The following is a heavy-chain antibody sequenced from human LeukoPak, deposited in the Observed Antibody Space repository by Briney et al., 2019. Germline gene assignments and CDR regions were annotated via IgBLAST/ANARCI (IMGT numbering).Heavy chain of an antibody. V-gene: IGHV1-69*05. CDR1: GGTFSSYA. Sequence: SVKVSCKSSGGTFSSYAISWVRQAPGQGLEWMGRIIPIFGTANYAQKFQGRVTITTDESTGTAYMELSSLRSEDTAVYYCATGPGYWNNDAFDIWGQGTMVTVSS. D-gene: IGHD1/OR15-1a*01. CDR2: IIPIFGTA. J-gene: IGHJ3*02. CDR3: ATGPGYWNNDAFDI.